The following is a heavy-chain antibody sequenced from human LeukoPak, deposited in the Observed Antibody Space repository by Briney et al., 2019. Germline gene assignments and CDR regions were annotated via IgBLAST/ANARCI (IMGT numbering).Heavy chain of an antibody. CDR1: GGSISSGDYY. Sequence: SETLSLTCTVSGGSISSGDYYWSWIRQPPGKGLEWIGYIYYSGSTYYNPSLKSRVTISVDTSKNQFSLKLSSVTAADTAVYYCARGGDSSGYYYDYYYYYGMDVWGKGTTVTVSS. J-gene: IGHJ6*04. V-gene: IGHV4-30-4*01. CDR2: IYYSGST. CDR3: ARGGDSSGYYYDYYYYYGMDV. D-gene: IGHD3-22*01.